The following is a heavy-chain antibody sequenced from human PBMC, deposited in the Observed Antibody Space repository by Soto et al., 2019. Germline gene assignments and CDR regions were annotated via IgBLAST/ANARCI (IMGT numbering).Heavy chain of an antibody. Sequence: QITLKESGPTLVKATQTLTLTCSFSGFSLSTGGVGVAWIRQPPGKALEWLAVIYWDDDKRYNPSLRSRLTTTNEISKSQVVLTRTTMDPVDTATYFCAHPPFFGDKLDYWGRGTLVTVSS. CDR1: GFSLSTGGVG. J-gene: IGHJ4*02. CDR2: IYWDDDK. D-gene: IGHD2-21*01. CDR3: AHPPFFGDKLDY. V-gene: IGHV2-5*02.